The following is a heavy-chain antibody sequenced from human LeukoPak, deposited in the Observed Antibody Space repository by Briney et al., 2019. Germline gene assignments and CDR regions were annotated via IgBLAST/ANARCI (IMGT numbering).Heavy chain of an antibody. D-gene: IGHD3-9*01. Sequence: GGSLRLSCAASGFTFDDYAMHWVRQAPGKGLEWVSGISWNSGSIGYADSVKGRFTISRDNAKNSLYLQMNSLRAEDTALYYCARDMPDGELRYFDSHYMDVWGKGTTVTVSS. CDR1: GFTFDDYA. V-gene: IGHV3-9*01. J-gene: IGHJ6*03. CDR3: ARDMPDGELRYFDSHYMDV. CDR2: ISWNSGSI.